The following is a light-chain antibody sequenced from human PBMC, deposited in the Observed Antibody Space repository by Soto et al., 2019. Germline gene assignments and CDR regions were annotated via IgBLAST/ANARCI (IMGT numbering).Light chain of an antibody. J-gene: IGLJ2*01. Sequence: QAVVTQPPSASGTPGQRVTISCSGSSSNIGSNSVCWYQQLPGTAPKLLIYRNNQRPSGVPDRFSGSKSGTSASLAISGLRSEDEADYYCAAWDDSLSGPVFGGGTKVTVL. CDR3: AAWDDSLSGPV. CDR2: RNN. CDR1: SSNIGSNS. V-gene: IGLV1-47*01.